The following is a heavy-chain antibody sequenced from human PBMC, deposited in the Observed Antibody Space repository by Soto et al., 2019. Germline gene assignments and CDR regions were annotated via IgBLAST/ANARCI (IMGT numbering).Heavy chain of an antibody. CDR3: ARTTTVTTLNYYYYYGMDV. CDR2: IYPGDSDT. D-gene: IGHD4-4*01. CDR1: GYSFTSYW. V-gene: IGHV5-51*01. J-gene: IGHJ6*02. Sequence: PGEPLKISCKGSGYSFTSYWIGWVRQMPGKGLEWMGIIYPGDSDTRYSPSLRGQVTISADKSISTAYLQWSSLKASDTAMYYCARTTTVTTLNYYYYYGMDVWGQGTTVTVSS.